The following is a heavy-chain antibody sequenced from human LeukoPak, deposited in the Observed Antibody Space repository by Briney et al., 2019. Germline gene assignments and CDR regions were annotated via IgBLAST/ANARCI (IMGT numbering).Heavy chain of an antibody. Sequence: SETLSLTCTVSGGSISSYCWSWIRQPPGKGLEWIGYIYTSGSTNYNPSLKSRVTISVDTSKNQFSLKLSSVTAADTAVYYCARLVVGSSWYQTYYYMDVWGKGTTVTVSS. CDR3: ARLVVGSSWYQTYYYMDV. CDR2: IYTSGST. CDR1: GGSISSYC. V-gene: IGHV4-4*09. J-gene: IGHJ6*03. D-gene: IGHD6-13*01.